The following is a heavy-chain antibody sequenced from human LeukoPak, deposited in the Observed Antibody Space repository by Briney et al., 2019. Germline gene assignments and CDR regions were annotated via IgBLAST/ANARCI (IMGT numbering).Heavy chain of an antibody. Sequence: SETLSLTCTVSGGSISSSSYYWGWIRQPPGKGLEWIVSIYYSGSTYYNPSLKSRVTISVDTSKNQFSLKLNSVTAADTAIYYCARLIWLDQYYLDYWGQGTLVTVSS. D-gene: IGHD6-19*01. CDR2: IYYSGST. J-gene: IGHJ4*02. CDR1: GGSISSSSYY. V-gene: IGHV4-39*01. CDR3: ARLIWLDQYYLDY.